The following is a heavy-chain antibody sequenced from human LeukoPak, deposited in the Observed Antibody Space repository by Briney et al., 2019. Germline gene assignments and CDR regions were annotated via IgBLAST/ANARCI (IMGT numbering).Heavy chain of an antibody. V-gene: IGHV4-30-2*01. J-gene: IGHJ4*02. Sequence: SETLSLTCTVSGGSISSGGYYWSWIRQPPGKGLEWIGYIYHSGSTYYNPSLKSRVTISVDRSKNQFSLKLSSVTAADTAVYYCARGVGAAGAPYFDYWGQGTLVTVSS. CDR1: GGSISSGGYY. CDR3: ARGVGAAGAPYFDY. D-gene: IGHD6-13*01. CDR2: IYHSGST.